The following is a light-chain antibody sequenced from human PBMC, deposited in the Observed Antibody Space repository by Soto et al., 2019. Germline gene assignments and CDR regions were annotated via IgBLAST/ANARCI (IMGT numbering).Light chain of an antibody. CDR2: DAS. Sequence: EIVLTQSPAPLSFSPGERATLSCRASQSIRSNLAWYQHKPGQAPRLLIYDASNRATGIPGRFSGSGSGTDFTLTISNLEPEDFAVYYCQQRDNWPWTFGQGAKVEIK. V-gene: IGKV3-11*01. CDR3: QQRDNWPWT. J-gene: IGKJ1*01. CDR1: QSIRSN.